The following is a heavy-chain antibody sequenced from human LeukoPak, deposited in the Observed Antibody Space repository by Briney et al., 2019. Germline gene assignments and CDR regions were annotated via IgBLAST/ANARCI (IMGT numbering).Heavy chain of an antibody. J-gene: IGHJ4*02. CDR2: ISWNGGVI. D-gene: IGHD6-19*01. V-gene: IGHV3-9*01. CDR3: AKPLYSSGWYPCDY. CDR1: GFTFDDYA. Sequence: GRSLRLSCAASGFTFDDYAMYWVRQAPGKGLEWVSGISWNGGVIGYADSVKGRFTISRDNAKNSLYLQMNSLRAEDTALYYCAKPLYSSGWYPCDYWGQGTLVTVSS.